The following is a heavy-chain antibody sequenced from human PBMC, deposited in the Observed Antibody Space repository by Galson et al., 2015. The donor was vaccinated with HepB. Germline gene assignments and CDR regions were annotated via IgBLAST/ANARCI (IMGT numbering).Heavy chain of an antibody. D-gene: IGHD2-2*01. J-gene: IGHJ4*02. Sequence: SVKVSCKASGYTFTSYGISWVRQAPGQGLEWMGWISAYNGNTNYAQKLQGRVTMTTDTSTSTAYMELRSLRSDDTAVYYCARKRYCSSTSCYEYQSNLAYYFDYWGQGTLVTVSS. CDR3: ARKRYCSSTSCYEYQSNLAYYFDY. CDR1: GYTFTSYG. CDR2: ISAYNGNT. V-gene: IGHV1-18*01.